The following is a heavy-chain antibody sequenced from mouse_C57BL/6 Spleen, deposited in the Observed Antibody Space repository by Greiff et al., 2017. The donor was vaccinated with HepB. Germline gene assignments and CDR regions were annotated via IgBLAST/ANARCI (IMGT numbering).Heavy chain of an antibody. Sequence: VQLQQSGPELVKPGASVKISCKASGYTFTDYYMNWVKQSHGKSLEWIGDINPNNGGTSYNQKFKGKATLTVDKSSSTAYMELRSLTSEDSAVYYCARGDDGYYQDYAMDYWGQGTSVTVSS. J-gene: IGHJ4*01. V-gene: IGHV1-26*01. CDR2: INPNNGGT. CDR1: GYTFTDYY. D-gene: IGHD2-3*01. CDR3: ARGDDGYYQDYAMDY.